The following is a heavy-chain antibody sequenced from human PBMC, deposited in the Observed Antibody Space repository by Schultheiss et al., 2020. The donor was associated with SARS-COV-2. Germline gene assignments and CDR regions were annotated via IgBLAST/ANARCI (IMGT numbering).Heavy chain of an antibody. CDR2: ISSNGGST. CDR1: GFTFSSYA. J-gene: IGHJ4*02. CDR3: ARGEWELLLDY. V-gene: IGHV3-64D*06. D-gene: IGHD1-26*01. Sequence: GGSLRLSCSASGFTFSSYAMHWVRQAPGKGLEYVSAISSNGGSTYYADSVKGRFTISRDNSKNTLYLQMSSLRAEDTAVYYCARGEWELLLDYWGQGTLVTVSS.